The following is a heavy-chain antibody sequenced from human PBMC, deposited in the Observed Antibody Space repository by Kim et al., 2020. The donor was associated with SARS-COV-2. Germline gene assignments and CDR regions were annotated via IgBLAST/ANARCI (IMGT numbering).Heavy chain of an antibody. CDR1: GGSISSYY. D-gene: IGHD3-16*01. V-gene: IGHV4-59*01. Sequence: SETLSLTCTVSGGSISSYYWSWIRQPPGKGLEWIGYIYYSGSTNYNPSLKSRVTISVDTSKNQFSLKLSSVTAADTAVYYCARKADLGPTDDAFDIWGQGTMVTVSS. CDR2: IYYSGST. J-gene: IGHJ3*02. CDR3: ARKADLGPTDDAFDI.